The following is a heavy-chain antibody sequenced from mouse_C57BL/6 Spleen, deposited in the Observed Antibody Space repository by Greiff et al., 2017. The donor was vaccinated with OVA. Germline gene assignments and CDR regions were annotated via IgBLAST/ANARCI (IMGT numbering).Heavy chain of an antibody. CDR1: GFTFSDYG. D-gene: IGHD1-1*01. J-gene: IGHJ1*03. Sequence: EVHLVESGGGLVKPGGSLKLSCAASGFTFSDYGMHWVRQAPEKGLEWVAYISSGSSTIYYADTVKGRFTISRDNAKNTLFLQMTSLRSEDTAMYYCARREYYGSSYFDVWGTGTTVTVSS. CDR2: ISSGSSTI. CDR3: ARREYYGSSYFDV. V-gene: IGHV5-17*01.